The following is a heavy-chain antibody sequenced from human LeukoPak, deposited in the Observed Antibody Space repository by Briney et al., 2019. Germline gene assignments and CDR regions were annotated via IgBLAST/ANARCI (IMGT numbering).Heavy chain of an antibody. D-gene: IGHD2-2*01. V-gene: IGHV3-23*01. Sequence: GGSLRLSCAASGFTVSSNYMSWVRQAPGKGLEWVSAISGSGGSTYYADSVKGRFTISRDNSKNTLYLQMNSLRVEDTALYYCAKDDQDIVVVPAACIDYWGQGTLVTVPS. CDR1: GFTVSSNY. CDR3: AKDDQDIVVVPAACIDY. CDR2: ISGSGGST. J-gene: IGHJ4*02.